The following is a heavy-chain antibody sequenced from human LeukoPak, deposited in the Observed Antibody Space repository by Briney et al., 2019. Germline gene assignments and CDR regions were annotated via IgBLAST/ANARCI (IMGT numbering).Heavy chain of an antibody. CDR2: ISSESTNI. D-gene: IGHD2-21*02. V-gene: IGHV3-21*01. CDR1: GFNFNIYG. J-gene: IGHJ4*02. Sequence: GGSLRLSCAASGFNFNIYGMNWVRQAPGKGLEWVSSISSESTNIYYTDSVKGRFTIARDNAKNSLYLQMNSLKPEDTAAYYCSRDGSGSGDVWGQGTLVTVSS. CDR3: SRDGSGSGDV.